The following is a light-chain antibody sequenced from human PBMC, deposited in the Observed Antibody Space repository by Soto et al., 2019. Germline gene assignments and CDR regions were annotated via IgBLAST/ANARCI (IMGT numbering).Light chain of an antibody. CDR2: GAS. J-gene: IGKJ1*01. CDR3: QQYGSSRT. Sequence: IVLTQTPVTLALSRGERATLSCRASQSISSSYLAWYQQKPRQAPRLLVYGASSRATGIADRFSGSGSGTDFTLTISRLEPEDFAVYYCQQYGSSRTFGQGTKV. V-gene: IGKV3-20*01. CDR1: QSISSSY.